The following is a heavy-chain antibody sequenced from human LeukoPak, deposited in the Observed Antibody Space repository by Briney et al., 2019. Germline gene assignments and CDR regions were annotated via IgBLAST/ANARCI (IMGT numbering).Heavy chain of an antibody. J-gene: IGHJ4*02. V-gene: IGHV1-2*02. CDR2: INPNSGGK. Sequence: GASVKVSCKASGYTFTGYYMHWVRPAAGQGLEWMGWINPNSGGKNYAQKFQGRVTNTRDTYISTAYMERSRLRSDDTAVYYCARVKNMTTRSLGYWGQGTLVTVSS. CDR1: GYTFTGYY. D-gene: IGHD4-17*01. CDR3: ARVKNMTTRSLGY.